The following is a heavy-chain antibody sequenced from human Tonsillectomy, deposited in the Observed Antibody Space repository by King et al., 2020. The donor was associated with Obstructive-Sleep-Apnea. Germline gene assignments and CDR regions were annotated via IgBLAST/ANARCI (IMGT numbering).Heavy chain of an antibody. D-gene: IGHD3-9*01. CDR2: ISGNSNSI. V-gene: IGHV3-9*01. Sequence: VQLVESGGNLVQPGRSLRLTCAASGFTFDDYAMHWVRQAPGKGLEWVSGISGNSNSILYADSVKGRFTISRDNAKNSLYLQMNSLRAEDTALYYCIKDTDYNILTGYFEYWGQGTLVTVSS. CDR3: IKDTDYNILTGYFEY. J-gene: IGHJ4*02. CDR1: GFTFDDYA.